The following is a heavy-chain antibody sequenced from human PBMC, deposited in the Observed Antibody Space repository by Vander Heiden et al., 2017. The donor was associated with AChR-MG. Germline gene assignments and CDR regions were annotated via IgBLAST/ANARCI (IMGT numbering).Heavy chain of an antibody. CDR2: ISGSGGST. CDR3: AKGIITMIVVAIDY. CDR1: GFTFSSYA. D-gene: IGHD3-22*01. J-gene: IGHJ4*02. Sequence: EVQLLESGGGLVQPGGCLRLSCAASGFTFSSYAMSWVRQAPGKGLEWVSAISGSGGSTYYADSVKGRFTISRDNSKNTLYLQMNSLRDEATAVYYCAKGIITMIVVAIDYWGQGTLVTVSS. V-gene: IGHV3-23*01.